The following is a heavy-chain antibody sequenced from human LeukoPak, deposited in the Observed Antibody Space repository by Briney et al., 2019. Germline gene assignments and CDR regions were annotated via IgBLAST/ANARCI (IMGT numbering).Heavy chain of an antibody. J-gene: IGHJ4*02. CDR2: NSANSGNR. CDR1: GYTFVSYG. CDR3: ARRSRDGYNSPLDY. Sequence: ASVKVSCKASGYTFVSYGISWVRQAPGQGLEWMGWNSANSGNRDYAQKLQGRVTMTTDTSTSTAYMELRSLRSDDTAVYYCARRSRDGYNSPLDYWGQGTLVTVSS. D-gene: IGHD5-24*01. V-gene: IGHV1-18*01.